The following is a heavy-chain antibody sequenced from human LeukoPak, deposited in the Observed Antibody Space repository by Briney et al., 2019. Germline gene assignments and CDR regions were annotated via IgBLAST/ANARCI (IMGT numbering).Heavy chain of an antibody. CDR3: AKEEGYCNAGSCYPAI. CDR2: ISYDGSNK. Sequence: GGSLRLSCAASGFTFSNFGLHWVRQAPGKGLEWVAMISYDGSNKYYADSVKGRFTISRDNSKNTMYLQLHSLRTADTAVYYCAKEEGYCNAGSCYPAIWGQGTMVTVSS. V-gene: IGHV3-30*18. D-gene: IGHD2-15*01. J-gene: IGHJ3*02. CDR1: GFTFSNFG.